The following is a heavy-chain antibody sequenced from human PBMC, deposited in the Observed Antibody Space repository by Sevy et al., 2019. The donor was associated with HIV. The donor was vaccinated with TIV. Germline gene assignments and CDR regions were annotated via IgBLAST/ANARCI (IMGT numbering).Heavy chain of an antibody. J-gene: IGHJ6*03. D-gene: IGHD2-2*01. CDR2: INPNSGGT. Sequence: ASVKVSCKASGYTFIGYDMHWVRQAPGQGLEWMGWINPNSGGTNYAQKFQGWVTVTRDTSISTAYMELSRLRSDDTAVYYCARGSYCSSTSCRTPYYYYYYMDVWGKGTTVTVSS. CDR3: ARGSYCSSTSCRTPYYYYYYMDV. CDR1: GYTFIGYD. V-gene: IGHV1-2*04.